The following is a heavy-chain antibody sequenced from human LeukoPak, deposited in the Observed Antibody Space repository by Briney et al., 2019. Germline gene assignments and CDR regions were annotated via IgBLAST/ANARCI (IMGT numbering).Heavy chain of an antibody. V-gene: IGHV1-2*02. CDR3: ARDSGSGSYYIY. Sequence: ASVKVSCKASGYTFTGYYMHWVRQAPGQGLEWMGWINPNSGGTNYAQKFQGRVTMTRDTSISTAYMELSRLRSDDTAVYYCARDSGSGSYYIYWGQGTLVTVSS. CDR1: GYTFTGYY. CDR2: INPNSGGT. J-gene: IGHJ4*02. D-gene: IGHD3-10*01.